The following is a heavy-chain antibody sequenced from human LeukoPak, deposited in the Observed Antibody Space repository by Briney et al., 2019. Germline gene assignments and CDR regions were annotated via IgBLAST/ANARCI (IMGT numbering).Heavy chain of an antibody. Sequence: ASVKVSCKASGYTFTSYDINWVRQATGQGLEWMGWMNPNSGNTGYAQKFQGRVTMTRNTSISTAYMELSSLRSEDTAVYYCARGPPLYCSSTSCHSYGMDVWGQGTTVTVSS. J-gene: IGHJ6*02. V-gene: IGHV1-8*01. CDR1: GYTFTSYD. CDR2: MNPNSGNT. CDR3: ARGPPLYCSSTSCHSYGMDV. D-gene: IGHD2-2*01.